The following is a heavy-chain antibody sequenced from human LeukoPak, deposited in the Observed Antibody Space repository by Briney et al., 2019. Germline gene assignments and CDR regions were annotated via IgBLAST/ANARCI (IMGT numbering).Heavy chain of an antibody. V-gene: IGHV3-64*01. Sequence: GGSLRLSCAASGFTFSSYAMHWVRQAPGKGLEYVSAISSNGGSTYYANSVKGRFIISRDNSKNTLYLQMGSLRVEDMAVYYCARLSPIVVAPGALDIWGQGTMVTVSS. D-gene: IGHD2-15*01. CDR2: ISSNGGST. J-gene: IGHJ3*02. CDR3: ARLSPIVVAPGALDI. CDR1: GFTFSSYA.